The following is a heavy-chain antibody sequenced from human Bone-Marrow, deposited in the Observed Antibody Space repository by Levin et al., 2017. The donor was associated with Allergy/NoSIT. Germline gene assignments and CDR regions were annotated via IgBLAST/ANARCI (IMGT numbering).Heavy chain of an antibody. CDR1: GFSFSPYA. J-gene: IGHJ6*02. D-gene: IGHD3-22*01. V-gene: IGHV3-30*04. Sequence: GESLKISCVASGFSFSPYAFHWVRQAPGRGLEWVAVISYDGSNREYGDSVKGRFTISRDNSRNTVFLEMNGLKSEDTAVYYCARDFGSSGRFYALDVWGQGTTVTVSS. CDR2: ISYDGSNR. CDR3: ARDFGSSGRFYALDV.